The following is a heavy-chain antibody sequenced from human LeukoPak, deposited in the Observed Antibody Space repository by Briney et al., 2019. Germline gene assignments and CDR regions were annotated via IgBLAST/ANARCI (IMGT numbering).Heavy chain of an antibody. CDR1: GFTLSTYG. CDR3: ARDGDYSSSWIDY. V-gene: IGHV3-30*03. CDR2: ISYDGNSK. J-gene: IGHJ4*02. Sequence: SGGSLRLSCAASGFTLSTYGMHWVRQAPGKGLEWVAMISYDGNSKQYADSVKGRFTISRDNSKSTLYLQMNSLRAEDTAVYYCARDGDYSSSWIDYWGQGTLVTVSS. D-gene: IGHD6-6*01.